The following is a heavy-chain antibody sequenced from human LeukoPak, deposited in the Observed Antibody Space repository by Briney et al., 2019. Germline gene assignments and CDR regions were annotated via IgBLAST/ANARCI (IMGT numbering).Heavy chain of an antibody. CDR1: GFTVSSNY. V-gene: IGHV3-53*01. J-gene: IGHJ6*02. D-gene: IGHD5-12*01. CDR3: ARNGYDLYYYHGMDV. Sequence: GGSLRLSCAASGFTVSSNYMSWVRQAPGKGLEWVSVIYSGGSTYYADSVKGRFTISRDNSKNTLYLQMNSLRAEDTAVYYCARNGYDLYYYHGMDVWGQGTTVTVSS. CDR2: IYSGGST.